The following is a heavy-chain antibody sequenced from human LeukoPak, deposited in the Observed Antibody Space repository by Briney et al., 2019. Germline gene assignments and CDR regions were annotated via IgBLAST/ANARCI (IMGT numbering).Heavy chain of an antibody. D-gene: IGHD1-1*01. CDR1: GDSVSSISS. CDR2: PYYRFKWSN. Sequence: SQTLSLTCAVSGDSVSSISSWYWIRQSPSGGLGLGGSPYYRFKWSNDYAVSVKSRITINAHTSKNEFSLQLNSVTPEDTAVYYCARDPDSANECGPFDSWGQGTLVTVSS. J-gene: IGHJ5*01. CDR3: ARDPDSANECGPFDS. V-gene: IGHV6-1*01.